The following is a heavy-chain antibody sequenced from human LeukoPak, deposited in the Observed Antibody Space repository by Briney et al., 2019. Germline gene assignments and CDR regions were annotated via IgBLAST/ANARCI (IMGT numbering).Heavy chain of an antibody. Sequence: PSETLSLTCTVSGGSISSSSYYWGWIRQPPGKGLEWIGSIYYSGSTYYNPSLKSRVTISVDTSKNQFSLKLSSVTAADTAVYYCASGVVVPAAIGLYFDYWGQGTLVIVSS. J-gene: IGHJ4*02. D-gene: IGHD2-2*02. CDR1: GGSISSSSYY. CDR2: IYYSGST. CDR3: ASGVVVPAAIGLYFDY. V-gene: IGHV4-39*01.